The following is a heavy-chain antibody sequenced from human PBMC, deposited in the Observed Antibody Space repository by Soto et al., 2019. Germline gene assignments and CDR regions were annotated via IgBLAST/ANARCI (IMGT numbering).Heavy chain of an antibody. CDR3: ARDASGSYTFDY. Sequence: PSETLSLTCTVSGGSIRSGDYYWSWIRQPPGKGLEWIGYIYYSGSTYYNPSLKSRVTISVDTSKNQFSLKLSSVTAADTAVYYCARDASGSYTFDYWGQGTLVTVSS. CDR2: IYYSGST. V-gene: IGHV4-30-4*01. J-gene: IGHJ4*02. CDR1: GGSIRSGDYY. D-gene: IGHD1-26*01.